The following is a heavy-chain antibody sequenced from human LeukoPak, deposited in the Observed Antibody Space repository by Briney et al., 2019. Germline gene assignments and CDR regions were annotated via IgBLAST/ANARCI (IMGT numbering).Heavy chain of an antibody. D-gene: IGHD6-6*01. CDR3: ARDDSSSSRLDY. J-gene: IGHJ4*02. CDR2: INHSGST. CDR1: GGSFSGYY. Sequence: PSETLSLTCAVYGGSFSGYYWSWIRQPPGKGLEWIGEINHSGSTNYNPSLKSRVTISVDPSKNQFSLKLSSVTAADTAVYYCARDDSSSSRLDYWGQGTLVTVSS. V-gene: IGHV4-34*01.